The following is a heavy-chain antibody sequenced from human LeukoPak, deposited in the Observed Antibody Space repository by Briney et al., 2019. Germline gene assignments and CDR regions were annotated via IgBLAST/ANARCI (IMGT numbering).Heavy chain of an antibody. Sequence: KVGESLKTSCKGSGYSFTSYWIGWVRQMPGKGLEWMGIIYPGDSDTRYSPSFQGQVTISADKSISTAYLQWSSLKASDTAMYYCARQGKYYDSSGYYYCFDYWGQGTLVTVSS. CDR1: GYSFTSYW. D-gene: IGHD3-22*01. J-gene: IGHJ4*02. CDR3: ARQGKYYDSSGYYYCFDY. CDR2: IYPGDSDT. V-gene: IGHV5-51*01.